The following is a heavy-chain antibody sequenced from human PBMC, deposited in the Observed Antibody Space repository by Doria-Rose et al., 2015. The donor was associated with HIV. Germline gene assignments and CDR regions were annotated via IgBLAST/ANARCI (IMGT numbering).Heavy chain of an antibody. V-gene: IGHV1-69*04. D-gene: IGHD3-3*01. CDR3: ATTWSGYYLDY. CDR1: GGTFSRYP. Sequence: VQLVQSGAEVKKPGSSVKVSCKASGGTFSRYPISWVRQAPGQGLEWMGRIIPVLGIRNYAQKFQGRVTITADESTSTAYIELSNLRSEGTAVYYCATTWSGYYLDYWGQGTLVTVSS. CDR2: IIPVLGIR. J-gene: IGHJ4*02.